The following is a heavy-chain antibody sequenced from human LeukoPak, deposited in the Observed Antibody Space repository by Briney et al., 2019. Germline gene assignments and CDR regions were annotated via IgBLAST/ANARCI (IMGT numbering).Heavy chain of an antibody. CDR1: GFTFSSYA. J-gene: IGHJ4*02. D-gene: IGHD6-19*01. Sequence: GGSLRLSCAASGFTFSSYAMSWVRQAPGKGLEWVANIKQDGSEKYYVDSVKGRFTISRDNAKNSLYLQMNSLRAEDTAVYYCARGVYSSGWYGSDYWGQGTLVTVSS. CDR2: IKQDGSEK. CDR3: ARGVYSSGWYGSDY. V-gene: IGHV3-7*01.